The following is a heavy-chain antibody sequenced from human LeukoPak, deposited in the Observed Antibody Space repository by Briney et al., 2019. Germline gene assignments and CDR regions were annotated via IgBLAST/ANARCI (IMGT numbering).Heavy chain of an antibody. J-gene: IGHJ4*02. D-gene: IGHD6-13*01. CDR1: GVTLSSYA. CDR3: AKQSAGSAAWYSLHYDF. Sequence: GGSLRLSCAASGVTLSSYAMTWVRQAPGRGLEWVSSVDGGGGGTYYADSVKGRFTISRDNSKDTLYLQMNGLRAEDTAVYFCAKQSAGSAAWYSLHYDFWGQGTLVTVSS. V-gene: IGHV3-23*01. CDR2: VDGGGGGT.